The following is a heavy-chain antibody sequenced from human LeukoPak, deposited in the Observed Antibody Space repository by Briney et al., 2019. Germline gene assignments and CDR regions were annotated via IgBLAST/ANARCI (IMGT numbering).Heavy chain of an antibody. CDR1: GYTFTSYY. J-gene: IGHJ4*02. V-gene: IGHV1-46*01. CDR3: ARVWFGELFFYFDY. Sequence: ASVKVSFKASGYTFTSYYMHWVRQAPGQGLEWMGIINPSGGSTSYAQKFQGRVTMTRDTSTSTAYMELRSLRSDDTAVYYCARVWFGELFFYFDYWGQGTLVTVSS. D-gene: IGHD3-10*01. CDR2: INPSGGST.